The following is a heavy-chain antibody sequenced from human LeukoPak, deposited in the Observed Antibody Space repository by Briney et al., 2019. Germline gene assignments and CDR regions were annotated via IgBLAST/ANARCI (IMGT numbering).Heavy chain of an antibody. CDR3: ARDDGANHYDSSGYYV. D-gene: IGHD3-22*01. J-gene: IGHJ4*02. CDR2: ISAYNGNT. Sequence: ASVKVSCKASGYTFTSYGISWVREAPGHGLEWMGWISAYNGNTNYAQKHQGRSTVTTDTSTSTAYMELRSLRSDDTAVYYCARDDGANHYDSSGYYVWGQGTLVTVSS. V-gene: IGHV1-18*01. CDR1: GYTFTSYG.